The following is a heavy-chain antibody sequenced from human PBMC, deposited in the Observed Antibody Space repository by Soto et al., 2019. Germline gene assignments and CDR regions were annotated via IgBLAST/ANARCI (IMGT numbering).Heavy chain of an antibody. V-gene: IGHV3-23*01. D-gene: IGHD2-21*01. J-gene: IGHJ4*02. CDR3: ANSWNYCGDQCYTYYFDY. CDR1: GFTFRSYA. Sequence: PGGSLRLSCAASGFTFRSYAMSWVRQTPGKGLEWVSAISGDGRNKYYADSVRGRFTISRDNSENTLYLEMNSLRVEDTALYYCANSWNYCGDQCYTYYFDYWGQGALVTVSS. CDR2: ISGDGRNK.